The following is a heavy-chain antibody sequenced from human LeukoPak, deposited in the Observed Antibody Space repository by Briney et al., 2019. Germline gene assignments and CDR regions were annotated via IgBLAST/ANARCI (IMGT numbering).Heavy chain of an antibody. CDR2: IIPIFGTA. D-gene: IGHD2-2*01. J-gene: IGHJ5*02. Sequence: SVKVSCKASGGTFSSYAISWVRQAPGQGLELMGGIIPIFGTANYAQKFQGRVTITADESTRTAYMELSSLRSEDTAVYYCARDTRHRYCSSTSCYRGWLDPWGQGTLVTVSS. CDR1: GGTFSSYA. CDR3: ARDTRHRYCSSTSCYRGWLDP. V-gene: IGHV1-69*13.